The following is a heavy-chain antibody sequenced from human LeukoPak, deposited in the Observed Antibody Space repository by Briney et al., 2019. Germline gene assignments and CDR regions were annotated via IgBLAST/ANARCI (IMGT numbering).Heavy chain of an antibody. D-gene: IGHD5-12*01. Sequence: PSETLSLTCGVSGGSISSYYWSWIRQPAGKGLEWIGRFYSGGGTDYNPSLKSRVTMSVDTSKNQFSLKLSSVTAADTAVYYCARVYSGYDLPGSLANYYFDYWGQGTLVTVSS. V-gene: IGHV4-4*07. J-gene: IGHJ4*02. CDR1: GGSISSYY. CDR3: ARVYSGYDLPGSLANYYFDY. CDR2: FYSGGGT.